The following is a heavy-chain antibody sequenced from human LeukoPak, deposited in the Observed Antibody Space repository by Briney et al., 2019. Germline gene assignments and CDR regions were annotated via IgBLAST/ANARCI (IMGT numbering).Heavy chain of an antibody. Sequence: PGGSLRLSCAASGFTFSAYLMHWVRQAPGKGLVWVSRIDSDGSSISYADSVKGRFTISRDNAKNTLYLQMNSLRAEDTAIYYCARDRLDYSTSLGQWGQGTLVTVSS. D-gene: IGHD6-6*01. V-gene: IGHV3-74*01. CDR1: GFTFSAYL. CDR3: ARDRLDYSTSLGQ. CDR2: IDSDGSSI. J-gene: IGHJ4*02.